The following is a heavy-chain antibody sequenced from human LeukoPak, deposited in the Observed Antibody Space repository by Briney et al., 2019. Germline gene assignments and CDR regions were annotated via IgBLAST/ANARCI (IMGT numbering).Heavy chain of an antibody. J-gene: IGHJ6*02. CDR3: ARGGYCSSTSCSNYDGMDV. D-gene: IGHD2-2*03. Sequence: PGGSLRLSCAASGFTFSSYGMHWVRQAPGKGLEWVAVIWYDGSNKYYADSVKGRFTISRDNSKNTLYLQMNGLRAEDTAVYYCARGGYCSSTSCSNYDGMDVWGQGTTVTVSS. CDR2: IWYDGSNK. V-gene: IGHV3-33*01. CDR1: GFTFSSYG.